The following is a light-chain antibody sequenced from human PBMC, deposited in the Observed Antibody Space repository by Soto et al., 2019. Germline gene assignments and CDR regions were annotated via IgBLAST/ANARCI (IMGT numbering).Light chain of an antibody. CDR2: DAS. J-gene: IGKJ4*01. CDR3: QQYDKLPPLT. V-gene: IGKV1-33*01. Sequence: DIQMTQSPSTLSASVGDRVTITCRASQTISRWLAWYQQKPGKAPKLLIYDASNLETGVPSRFSGSGSGTDFTFTISSLQPEEIETYYCQQYDKLPPLTFGGGTKVDIK. CDR1: QTISRW.